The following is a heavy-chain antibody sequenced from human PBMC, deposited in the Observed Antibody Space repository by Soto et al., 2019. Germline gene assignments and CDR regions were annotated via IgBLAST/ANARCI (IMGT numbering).Heavy chain of an antibody. V-gene: IGHV3-11*01. D-gene: IGHD3-22*01. CDR1: GFTFSDYY. CDR3: ARGRGYYDSSGYYYLNYYYYYGMDV. Sequence: GGSLRLSCAASGFTFSDYYMSWIRQAPGKGLEWVSYISSSGSTIYYADSVKGRFTISRDNAKNSLYLQMNSLRAEDTAVYYCARGRGYYDSSGYYYLNYYYYYGMDVWGQGTTVTVSS. J-gene: IGHJ6*02. CDR2: ISSSGSTI.